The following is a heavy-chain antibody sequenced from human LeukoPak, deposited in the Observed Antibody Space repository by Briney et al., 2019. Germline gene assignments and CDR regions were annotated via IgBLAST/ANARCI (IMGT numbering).Heavy chain of an antibody. V-gene: IGHV4-34*01. CDR1: GGSFSNYY. Sequence: SETLSLTCAVYGGSFSNYYWSCIRQPPGKGLEWIGEINHSGSTNYNPSLKSRVTISVDTSKNRFSLKLNSVTAADTAVYYCARGYDSSGYVYYYYYMDVWGKGTTVTVSS. J-gene: IGHJ6*03. D-gene: IGHD3-22*01. CDR2: INHSGST. CDR3: ARGYDSSGYVYYYYYMDV.